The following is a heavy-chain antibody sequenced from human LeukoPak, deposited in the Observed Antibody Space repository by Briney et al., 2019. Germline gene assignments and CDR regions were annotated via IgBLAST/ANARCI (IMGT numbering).Heavy chain of an antibody. Sequence: GGSLRLSCAASGFTFSSYAVHWVRQAPGKGLEWVAVISYDGSNKYYADSVKGRFTISRDNSKNTLYLQMNSLRAEDTAVYYCARESAVAGLFDYWGQGTLVTVSS. CDR2: ISYDGSNK. V-gene: IGHV3-30-3*01. CDR1: GFTFSSYA. CDR3: ARESAVAGLFDY. J-gene: IGHJ4*02. D-gene: IGHD6-19*01.